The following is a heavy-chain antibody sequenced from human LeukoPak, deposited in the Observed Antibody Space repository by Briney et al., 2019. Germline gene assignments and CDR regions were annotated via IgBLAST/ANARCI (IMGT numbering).Heavy chain of an antibody. CDR1: GFTFDDYT. CDR2: ISWDGGST. V-gene: IGHV3-43*01. J-gene: IGHJ6*02. D-gene: IGHD3-3*01. Sequence: GGSLRLPCAASGFTFDDYTMHWVRQAPGKGLEWVSLISWDGGSTYYADSVKGRFTISRDNSKNSLYLQMNSLRTEDTALYYCAKDLYYDFWSGYPYYYYGMDVWGQGTTVTVSS. CDR3: AKDLYYDFWSGYPYYYYGMDV.